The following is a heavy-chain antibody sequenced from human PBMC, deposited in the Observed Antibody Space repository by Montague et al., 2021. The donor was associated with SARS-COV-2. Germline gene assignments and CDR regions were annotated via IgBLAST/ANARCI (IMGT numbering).Heavy chain of an antibody. V-gene: IGHV3-23*01. Sequence: SLRLSCAAPGFTFTSYGRAWARQAPGKGLEWVPAITVSGAGTYYSKSLEGRFTISRDHSRNTLFLQMNSLRAEDTAVYYCAKRGSYFFDYWGQGTLVTVSS. J-gene: IGHJ4*02. CDR2: ITVSGAGT. D-gene: IGHD1-26*01. CDR3: AKRGSYFFDY. CDR1: GFTFTSYG.